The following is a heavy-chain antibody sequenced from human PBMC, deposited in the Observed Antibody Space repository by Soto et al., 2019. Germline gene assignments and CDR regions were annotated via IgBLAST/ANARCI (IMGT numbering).Heavy chain of an antibody. Sequence: ASVKVSCKASGYTFTTYYLHWVRQAPGQGLEWMGIINPSGGSTNYAQRFQGRVTMTSDTSTSTVYMELSSLRADDTAVYYCARVVVTITATTSNWFDPWGQGTLVTVSS. CDR2: INPSGGST. CDR1: GYTFTTYY. CDR3: ARVVVTITATTSNWFDP. D-gene: IGHD4-17*01. V-gene: IGHV1-46*01. J-gene: IGHJ5*02.